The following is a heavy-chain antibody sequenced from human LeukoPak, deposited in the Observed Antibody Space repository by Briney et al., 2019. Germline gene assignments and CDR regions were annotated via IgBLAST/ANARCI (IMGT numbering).Heavy chain of an antibody. J-gene: IGHJ3*02. CDR3: AREVAVEMATIGIAFDI. V-gene: IGHV4-39*07. CDR1: GGSISSSSYY. Sequence: PSETLSLTCTVSGGSISSSSYYWGWIRQPPGKGLEWIGSIYYSGSTYYNPSLKSRVTISVDTSKNQFSLKLSSVTAADTAVYYCAREVAVEMATIGIAFDIWGQGTMVTVSS. D-gene: IGHD5-24*01. CDR2: IYYSGST.